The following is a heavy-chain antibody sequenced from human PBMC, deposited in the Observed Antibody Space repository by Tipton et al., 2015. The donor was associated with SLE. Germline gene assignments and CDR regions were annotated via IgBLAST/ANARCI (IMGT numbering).Heavy chain of an antibody. D-gene: IGHD1-26*01. Sequence: SLRLSCAASGFIFDDYDMHWVRQPPGKGLEWVAAISADVREIYYAESVKGRFTISRDNSKNTLYLQMHSLRAEDTAVYYCARQPSGNFDYWGQGTLVTVSS. CDR2: ISADVREI. V-gene: IGHV3-30*04. J-gene: IGHJ4*02. CDR3: ARQPSGNFDY. CDR1: GFIFDDYD.